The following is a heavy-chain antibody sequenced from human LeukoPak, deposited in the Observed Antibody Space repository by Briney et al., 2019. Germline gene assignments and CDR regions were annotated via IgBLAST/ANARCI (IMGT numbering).Heavy chain of an antibody. CDR3: ARGRRYSCSCMDV. V-gene: IGHV4-34*01. Sequence: SETLSLTCAVYGGSFSGYYWSWIRQPPGKGLEWIGEINHSGSTNYNPSLKSRVTISVDTSKNQFSLKLSSVTATDTAVYYCARGRRYSCSCMDVWGQGTTVTVSS. J-gene: IGHJ6*02. D-gene: IGHD6-13*01. CDR1: GGSFSGYY. CDR2: INHSGST.